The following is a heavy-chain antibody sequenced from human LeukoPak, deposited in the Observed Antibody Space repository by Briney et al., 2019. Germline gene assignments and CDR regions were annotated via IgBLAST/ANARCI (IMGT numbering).Heavy chain of an antibody. Sequence: SVKVSCKASGGTFSSYAISWVRQAPGRGLEWMGRIIPIFGTANYAQKFQGRVTITTDESTSTAYMELSSLRSEDTAVYYCARGFGESDQNWFDPWGQGTLVTVSS. CDR2: IIPIFGTA. V-gene: IGHV1-69*05. D-gene: IGHD3-10*01. CDR1: GGTFSSYA. CDR3: ARGFGESDQNWFDP. J-gene: IGHJ5*02.